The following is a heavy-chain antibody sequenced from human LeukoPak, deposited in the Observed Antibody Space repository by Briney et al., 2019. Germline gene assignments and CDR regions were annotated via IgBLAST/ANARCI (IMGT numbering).Heavy chain of an antibody. CDR3: ARDLSSSSWYV. J-gene: IGHJ4*02. D-gene: IGHD6-13*01. CDR2: ITSHHSYI. CDR1: GFTLRSYS. Sequence: PGWLLRPSCAHSGFTLRSYSMNWVRQAPGKGREWVQSITSHHSYIYYADSVKGRFTLSSDNANNSLYLQMNSLIADDTAVYYCARDLSSSSWYVWGQGTLVTVSS. V-gene: IGHV3-21*01.